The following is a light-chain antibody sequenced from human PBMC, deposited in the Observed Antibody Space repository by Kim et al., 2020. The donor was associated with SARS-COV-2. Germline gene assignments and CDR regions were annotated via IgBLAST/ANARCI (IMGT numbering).Light chain of an antibody. CDR1: TSNIGAGYA. CDR2: GNI. V-gene: IGLV1-40*01. J-gene: IGLJ3*02. Sequence: RVTIACTGSTSNIGAGYAVHLYQQLPGTAPKLLINGNINRPSGVPDRFSGSKSGTSASLAITGLQAEDEADYYCQSYDSSLSGWVFGGGTQLTVL. CDR3: QSYDSSLSGWV.